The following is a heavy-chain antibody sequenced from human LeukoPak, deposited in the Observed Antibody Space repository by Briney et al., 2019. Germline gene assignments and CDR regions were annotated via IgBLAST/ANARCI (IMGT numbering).Heavy chain of an antibody. Sequence: SVKVSCKASGGTFVNSAISWVRQAPGQGLEWMGGIIPIFGTANYAQMFQGRVTITTDESTYIAYMELSSLRSEDTAVYYCATRRLPDFWSGREAFDIWGQGTMVTVSS. CDR3: ATRRLPDFWSGREAFDI. V-gene: IGHV1-69*05. CDR2: IIPIFGTA. D-gene: IGHD3-3*01. CDR1: GGTFVNSA. J-gene: IGHJ3*02.